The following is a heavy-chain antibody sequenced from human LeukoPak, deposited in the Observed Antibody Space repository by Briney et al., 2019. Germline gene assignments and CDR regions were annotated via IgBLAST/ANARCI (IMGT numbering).Heavy chain of an antibody. Sequence: GGSLRLSCATSGFNFNTKWMTWVRQAPGKGLEWVANINQDGSEKYHGDSVKGRFIISRDNAKRSLFLEMSSLRAEDTAVYYCADPPNDFWGQGTLVAVSS. CDR3: ADPPNDF. CDR2: INQDGSEK. J-gene: IGHJ4*02. CDR1: GFNFNTKW. V-gene: IGHV3-7*01.